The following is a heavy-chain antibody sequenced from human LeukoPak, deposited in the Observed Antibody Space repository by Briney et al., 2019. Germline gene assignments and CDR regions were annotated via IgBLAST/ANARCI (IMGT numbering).Heavy chain of an antibody. V-gene: IGHV4-59*08. D-gene: IGHD5-12*01. CDR2: IYYSGST. J-gene: IGHJ4*02. CDR3: ARQSAYDYTIDY. Sequence: SETLSLTCTVSGGSSSGHYGTWIRQPPGKGLEWIGYIYYSGSTNYTPSLKSRVTISVDTSKNQFSLNLSSVTAADTAVYYCARQSAYDYTIDYWGQGTLVTVSS. CDR1: GGSSSGHY.